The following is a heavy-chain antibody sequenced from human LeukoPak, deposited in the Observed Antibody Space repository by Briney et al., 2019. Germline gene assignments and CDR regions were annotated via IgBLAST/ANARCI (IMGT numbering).Heavy chain of an antibody. CDR3: ARAQEGSYYSHYFDY. CDR2: ISSSGSTI. CDR1: GFTFSSYE. D-gene: IGHD1-26*01. V-gene: IGHV3-48*03. J-gene: IGHJ4*02. Sequence: PGGSLRLSCAASGFTFSSYEMNWVRQAPGKGLEWVSYISSSGSTIYYADSVKGRFTISRDNAKNSLYLQMNSLRAEDTAVYYCARAQEGSYYSHYFDYWGQGTLVPVSS.